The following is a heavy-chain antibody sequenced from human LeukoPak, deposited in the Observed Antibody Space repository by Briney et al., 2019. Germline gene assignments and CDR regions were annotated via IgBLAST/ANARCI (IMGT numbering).Heavy chain of an antibody. CDR1: GGSISSYY. V-gene: IGHV4-4*07. Sequence: PSETLSLTCTVSGGSISSYYWSWIRQPAGKGLEWIGRIYTSGSTNYNPSLKSRVTMSVDTSKNQFSLKLSSVTAADTAVYYCASGVWGQGQEGGRLYHYYYYGMDVWGQGTTVTVSS. CDR2: IYTSGST. CDR3: ASGVWGQGQEGGRLYHYYYYGMDV. D-gene: IGHD3-16*01. J-gene: IGHJ6*02.